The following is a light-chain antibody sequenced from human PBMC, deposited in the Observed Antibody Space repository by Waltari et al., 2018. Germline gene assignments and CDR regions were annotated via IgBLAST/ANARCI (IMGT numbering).Light chain of an antibody. CDR3: QQNSNWPLT. J-gene: IGKJ4*01. CDR1: QSVSSS. V-gene: IGKV3D-15*01. CDR2: GAS. Sequence: ELVMTQSPATLSLSPGERATLSCRASQSVSSSLAWYQQKPGQAPRLLIYGASSRATGIPDRFSGSGSGTEFTLSISSLEPEDVGIYYCQQNSNWPLTFGGGTKVEIK.